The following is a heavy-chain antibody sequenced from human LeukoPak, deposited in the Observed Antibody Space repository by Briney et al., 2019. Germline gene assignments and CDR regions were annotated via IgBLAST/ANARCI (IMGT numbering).Heavy chain of an antibody. Sequence: ASVKVSCKASGYTFTGYYMHWVRQAPGQGLEWMGWINPNSGGTNYAQKFQGRVTMTRDTSTSTVYMELSSPRSEDTAVYYCARVSQPGSSTKRNAFDIWGQGTMVTVSS. CDR1: GYTFTGYY. CDR3: ARVSQPGSSTKRNAFDI. CDR2: INPNSGGT. D-gene: IGHD2-2*01. V-gene: IGHV1-2*02. J-gene: IGHJ3*02.